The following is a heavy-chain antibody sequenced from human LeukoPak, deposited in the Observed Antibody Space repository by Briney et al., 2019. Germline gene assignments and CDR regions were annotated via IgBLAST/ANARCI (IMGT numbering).Heavy chain of an antibody. V-gene: IGHV4-59*01. CDR3: ARNSDYTGDYYYYMDV. J-gene: IGHJ6*03. D-gene: IGHD4-11*01. CDR2: IYYSGST. Sequence: PSETLSLTCTVSGGSISSYYWSWIRQPPGKGLEWIGYIYYSGSTNYNPSLKSRVTISVDTSKNQFSLKLSSVTAADTAVYYCARNSDYTGDYYYYMDVWGKGTTVTVSS. CDR1: GGSISSYY.